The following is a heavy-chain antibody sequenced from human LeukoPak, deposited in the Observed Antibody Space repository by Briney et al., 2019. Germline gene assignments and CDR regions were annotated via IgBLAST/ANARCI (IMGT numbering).Heavy chain of an antibody. Sequence: PGWSLSLSCAASGFNFSSYWMNWVRQAPGKGPEWVANIKQDGSEKFYVDSVRGRFTISRDNTKNSLYLQMNSLRAEDTALYYCARPRRQWLVLDAFDIWGQGTVVTVSS. V-gene: IGHV3-7*01. CDR2: IKQDGSEK. CDR3: ARPRRQWLVLDAFDI. CDR1: GFNFSSYW. J-gene: IGHJ3*02. D-gene: IGHD6-19*01.